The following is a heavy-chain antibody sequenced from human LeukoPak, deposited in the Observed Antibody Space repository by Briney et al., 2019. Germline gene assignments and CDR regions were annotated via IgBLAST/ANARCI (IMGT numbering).Heavy chain of an antibody. CDR3: ASPAHYYDSREMGY. CDR2: MNPNSGNT. D-gene: IGHD3-22*01. V-gene: IGHV1-18*01. CDR1: GYTFTSYD. Sequence: ASVKVSCKASGYTFTSYDINWVRQATGQGLEWMGWMNPNSGNTNYAQKLQGRVTMTTDTSTSTAYMELRSLRSDDTAVYYCASPAHYYDSREMGYWGQGTLVTVSS. J-gene: IGHJ4*02.